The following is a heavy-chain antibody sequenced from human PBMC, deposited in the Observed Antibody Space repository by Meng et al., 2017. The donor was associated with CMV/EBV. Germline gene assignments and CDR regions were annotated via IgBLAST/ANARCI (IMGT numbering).Heavy chain of an antibody. J-gene: IGHJ4*02. CDR1: GGTFSSYT. Sequence: SVTVSCKASGGTFSSYTISWVRQAPGEGLEWMGRISPILGIANYAQKFQGRVTITADKSTSTAYIELSSLRSEDTAVYYCARVQEGSYPNWGQGTLVTVSS. CDR2: ISPILGIA. V-gene: IGHV1-69*02. D-gene: IGHD1-1*01. CDR3: ARVQEGSYPN.